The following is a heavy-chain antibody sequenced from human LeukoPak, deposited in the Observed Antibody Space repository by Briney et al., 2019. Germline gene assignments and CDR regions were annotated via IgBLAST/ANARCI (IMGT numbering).Heavy chain of an antibody. D-gene: IGHD5-18*01. J-gene: IGHJ3*02. V-gene: IGHV4-39*07. Sequence: PSETLSLTCTVSGGSISSSPYYWGWIRQPPGKGLEWIGSIYYSGTTNYNPSLKSRVTISVDTSKNQFSLKLSSVTAADTAVYYCAREGFGYSSRAIWGQGTMVTVSS. CDR1: GGSISSSPYY. CDR3: AREGFGYSSRAI. CDR2: IYYSGTT.